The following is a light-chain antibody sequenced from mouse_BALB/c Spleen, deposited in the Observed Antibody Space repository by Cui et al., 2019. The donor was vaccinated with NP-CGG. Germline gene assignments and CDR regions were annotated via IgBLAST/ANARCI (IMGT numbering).Light chain of an antibody. J-gene: IGLJ1*01. Sequence: QAVVSQESALTTSPGETVTLTSRSSTGAVTTSNYANWVQEKPDRLFTGLIGCTNHRAPGVPASFSGSLIGDKAALTITGAQTEDEAIYFCALWYSNHWVFGGGTKLTVL. CDR2: CTN. CDR1: TGAVTTSNY. V-gene: IGLV1*01. CDR3: ALWYSNHWV.